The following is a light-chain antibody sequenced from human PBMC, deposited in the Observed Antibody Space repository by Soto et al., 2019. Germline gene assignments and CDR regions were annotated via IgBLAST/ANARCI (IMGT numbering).Light chain of an antibody. CDR3: QQLRMYPST. V-gene: IGKV1-9*01. Sequence: IQLTQSPSFLSASVVNIVTITFRAREYIGIYLAWYQQKPGEAPKLLIYAASTLYGGVPSRFSGSGSGTDFALTITSLQAEDFATYYCQQLRMYPSTFGGGTKVDIK. CDR2: AAS. J-gene: IGKJ4*01. CDR1: EYIGIY.